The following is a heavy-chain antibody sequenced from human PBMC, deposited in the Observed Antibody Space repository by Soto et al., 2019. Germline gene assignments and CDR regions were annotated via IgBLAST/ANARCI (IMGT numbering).Heavy chain of an antibody. Sequence: QVQLQESGPGLVKPSGTLSLTCTVTGGSISSNNWWSWVRHSPGKGLEWIGEIYHGGSTNYNPSLMSRVSISIDISRNQFSLRLRSVTAADTAVYYCAGERVSIKVRGPFDVWGPGTLVTVSS. CDR3: AGERVSIKVRGPFDV. CDR1: GGSISSNNW. V-gene: IGHV4-4*02. D-gene: IGHD3-10*01. J-gene: IGHJ3*01. CDR2: IYHGGST.